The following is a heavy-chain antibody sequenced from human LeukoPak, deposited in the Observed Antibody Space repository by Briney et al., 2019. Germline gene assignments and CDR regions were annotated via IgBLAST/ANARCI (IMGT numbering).Heavy chain of an antibody. CDR2: IRSTANGYAT. Sequence: GGSLRLSCAASGFTFSGSALHWVRQASGKGLEWVGRIRSTANGYATAYAASVKGRFTISRDNSKNTLYLQMNSLRAEDTAVYYCAKESGFGEWDINWFDPWGQGTLVTVSS. CDR1: GFTFSGSA. CDR3: AKESGFGEWDINWFDP. V-gene: IGHV3-73*01. D-gene: IGHD3-10*01. J-gene: IGHJ5*02.